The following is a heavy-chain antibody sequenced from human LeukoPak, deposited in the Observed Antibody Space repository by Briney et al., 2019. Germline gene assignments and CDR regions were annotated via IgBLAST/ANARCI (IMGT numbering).Heavy chain of an antibody. D-gene: IGHD2-15*01. Sequence: SVKVSCKASGGSSSSYAISWGRQAPGEGLEWMGGIIPIFGTTNYAKKFQGRVTITADESTSTAYMELSSLRSEDTAVYYCASIPTQIGYCSGGSCYPEYFQHWGQGTLVTVSS. V-gene: IGHV1-69*13. J-gene: IGHJ1*01. CDR3: ASIPTQIGYCSGGSCYPEYFQH. CDR1: GGSSSSYA. CDR2: IIPIFGTT.